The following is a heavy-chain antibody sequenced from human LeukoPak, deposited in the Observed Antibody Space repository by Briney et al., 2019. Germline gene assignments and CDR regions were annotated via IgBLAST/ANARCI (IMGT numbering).Heavy chain of an antibody. CDR2: MNPNSGNT. V-gene: IGHV1-8*01. Sequence: ASVKVSCKASGYTFTSYDINWVRQATGQGLEWMGWMNPNSGNTGYAQKFQGRVTMTRNTSISTAYMELSSLRSDDTAVYYCAREGRVGATGPFDYWGQGTLVTVSS. D-gene: IGHD1-26*01. J-gene: IGHJ4*02. CDR1: GYTFTSYD. CDR3: AREGRVGATGPFDY.